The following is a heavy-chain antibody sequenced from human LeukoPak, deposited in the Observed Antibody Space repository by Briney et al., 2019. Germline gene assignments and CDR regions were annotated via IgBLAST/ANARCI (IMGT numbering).Heavy chain of an antibody. D-gene: IGHD3-22*01. CDR3: ARDNNYDSSGYFDY. CDR2: IIPIIGTA. CDR1: GGTFSSYA. V-gene: IGHV1-69*13. Sequence: EASVKVSCKASGGTFSSYAISWVRQAPGQGLEWMGGIIPIIGTANYAQKFQGRVTITADESTSTAYMELSSLRSEDTAVYYCARDNNYDSSGYFDYWGQGTLVTVSS. J-gene: IGHJ4*02.